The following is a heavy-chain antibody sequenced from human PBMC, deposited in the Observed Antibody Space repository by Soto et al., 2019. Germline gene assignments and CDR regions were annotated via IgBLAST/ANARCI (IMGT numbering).Heavy chain of an antibody. Sequence: GASVKVSCKASGRTFSSYAISWVRQAPGQGLEWMGGIIPIFGTANYAQKFQGRVTITADESTSTAYMELSSLRSEDTAVYYCAREDSGYYYYYGMDVWGQGTTVTVSS. CDR1: GRTFSSYA. D-gene: IGHD1-26*01. CDR2: IIPIFGTA. CDR3: AREDSGYYYYYGMDV. J-gene: IGHJ6*02. V-gene: IGHV1-69*13.